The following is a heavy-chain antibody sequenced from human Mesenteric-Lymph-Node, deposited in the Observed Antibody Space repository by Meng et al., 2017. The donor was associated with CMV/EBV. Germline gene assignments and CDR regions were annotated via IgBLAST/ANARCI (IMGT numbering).Heavy chain of an antibody. CDR2: IYHSGST. Sequence: SGGSISSGGYSWRWIRQPPGKGLEWIGYIYHSGSTYYNPSLKSRVTISVDRSKNQFSLKLSSVTAADTAVYYCARVRGYSYGYPDYWGQGTLVTVSS. D-gene: IGHD5-18*01. CDR1: GGSISSGGYS. J-gene: IGHJ4*02. V-gene: IGHV4-30-2*01. CDR3: ARVRGYSYGYPDY.